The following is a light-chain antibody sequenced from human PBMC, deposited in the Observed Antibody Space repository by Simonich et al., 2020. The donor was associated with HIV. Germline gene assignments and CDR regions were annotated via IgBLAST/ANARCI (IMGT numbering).Light chain of an antibody. CDR2: WAS. V-gene: IGKV4-1*01. CDR3: QQYYSTPWT. CDR1: QSLLYSSNNKNY. J-gene: IGKJ1*01. Sequence: DIVMTQSPDSLAVSLGARATINCKSSQSLLYSSNNKNYLAWYQQKPGQPPKLLIYWASLRESGVPDRFSGSGSGTDFTLTISSLHAEDVAVYYCQQYYSTPWTFGQGTKVEIK.